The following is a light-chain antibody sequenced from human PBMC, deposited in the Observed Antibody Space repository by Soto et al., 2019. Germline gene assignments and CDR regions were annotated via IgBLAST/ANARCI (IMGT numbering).Light chain of an antibody. Sequence: DIQMTQSPSTLSASVGDRVTITCRASQSISSWLAWYQQKPGKAPKLLIYDVSSLQSGVPSRFSGSGSGTDFTLTISSLQLEDFATYYCQHSYNLPRTFGQGTKVDIK. J-gene: IGKJ1*01. V-gene: IGKV1-39*01. CDR1: QSISSW. CDR3: QHSYNLPRT. CDR2: DVS.